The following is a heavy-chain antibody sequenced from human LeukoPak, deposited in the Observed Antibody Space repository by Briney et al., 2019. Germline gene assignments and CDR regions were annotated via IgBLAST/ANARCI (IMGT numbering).Heavy chain of an antibody. D-gene: IGHD2/OR15-2a*01. CDR2: IYTSGST. CDR1: GGPISSYY. CDR3: ARAFSMSGGLYAFDI. V-gene: IGHV4-4*07. Sequence: PSETLSLTCTVSGGPISSYYWSWIRQPAGKGLEWIGRIYTSGSTNYNPSLKSRVTMSVDTSKNQFSLKLSSVTAADTAVYYCARAFSMSGGLYAFDIWGQGTMVTVSS. J-gene: IGHJ3*02.